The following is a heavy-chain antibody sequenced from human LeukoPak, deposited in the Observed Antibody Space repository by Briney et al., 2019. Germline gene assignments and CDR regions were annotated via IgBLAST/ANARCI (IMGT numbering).Heavy chain of an antibody. V-gene: IGHV4-4*09. CDR1: GGSITTYY. CDR2: IFTSGST. Sequence: PSETLSLTCTVSGGSITTYYWSWIRQPPGKGLEWIGYIFTSGSTNYNPSLKSRVTISVDTSKNQFSLKLSSVTAADTAVYYCARLKYSSSGGWFDPWGQGTLVTVSS. D-gene: IGHD6-19*01. J-gene: IGHJ5*02. CDR3: ARLKYSSSGGWFDP.